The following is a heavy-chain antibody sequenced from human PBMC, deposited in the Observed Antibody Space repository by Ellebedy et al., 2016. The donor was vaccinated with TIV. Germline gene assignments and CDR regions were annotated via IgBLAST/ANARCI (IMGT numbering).Heavy chain of an antibody. CDR2: IKQDESEK. CDR3: ARAGRPLDY. J-gene: IGHJ4*02. D-gene: IGHD3-10*01. V-gene: IGHV3-7*04. Sequence: GESLKISCAASGFTFSRYWMSWVRQAPGKGLEWVANIKQDESEKYYVGSVKGRFTVSRDKAENSLYLQMNSLRADDSAVYYCARAGRPLDYWGQGTLVTVSS. CDR1: GFTFSRYW.